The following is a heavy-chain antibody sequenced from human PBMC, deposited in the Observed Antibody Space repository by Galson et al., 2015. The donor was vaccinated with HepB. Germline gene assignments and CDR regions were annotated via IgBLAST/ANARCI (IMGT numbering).Heavy chain of an antibody. J-gene: IGHJ5*02. CDR1: GFIFSSFA. CDR3: ARGGTYYGSVKFSPFDL. Sequence: SLRLSCAASGFIFSSFAIHWVRQAPGKGLEWVAIVSYDGSKTYYADSVKGRFTISRDISNNMVNVQMNSLRSEDTAVYLCARGGTYYGSVKFSPFDLWGQGTLVTVSS. V-gene: IGHV3-30-3*01. CDR2: VSYDGSKT. D-gene: IGHD3-10*01.